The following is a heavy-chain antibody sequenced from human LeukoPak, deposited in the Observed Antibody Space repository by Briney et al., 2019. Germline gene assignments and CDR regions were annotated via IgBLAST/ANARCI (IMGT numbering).Heavy chain of an antibody. Sequence: GGSLRLSCAASGFTFSVYSMNWVRQAPGKGLEWVAYISSGSSTIYYADSVKGRFTIARDNGKNSLYLQMNSLRDEDTAVYYCAKDLYGNFDYWGQGTLVTVSS. CDR1: GFTFSVYS. J-gene: IGHJ4*02. D-gene: IGHD2/OR15-2a*01. V-gene: IGHV3-48*02. CDR2: ISSGSSTI. CDR3: AKDLYGNFDY.